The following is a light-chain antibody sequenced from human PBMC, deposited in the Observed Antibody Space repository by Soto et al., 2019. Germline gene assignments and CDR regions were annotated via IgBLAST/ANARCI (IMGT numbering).Light chain of an antibody. CDR1: SSDVGSYNL. CDR3: FSYAGTSVYV. J-gene: IGLJ1*01. CDR2: EGT. Sequence: QSVLTQPASVSGAPGQSITISCTGTSSDVGSYNLVSWFQQLPGKVPKLIIYEGTKRPSGVSDRFSGSKSGYTASLTISGLQAEDAADYYCFSYAGTSVYVFGTGTKVTV. V-gene: IGLV2-23*01.